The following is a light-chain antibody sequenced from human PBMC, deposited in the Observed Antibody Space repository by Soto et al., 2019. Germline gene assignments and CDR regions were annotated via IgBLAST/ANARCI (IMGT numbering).Light chain of an antibody. CDR1: SSDVGGYNY. J-gene: IGLJ2*01. V-gene: IGLV2-14*01. Sequence: QSALTQPASVSGSPGQSITISCTGTSSDVGGYNYVSWYQQHPGKAPKLMIYEVSNRPSGVSNRFSGSKSGNTASLTNSGLQAEEEADYYCSSYTSSSTLGVFGGGTKLTVL. CDR2: EVS. CDR3: SSYTSSSTLGV.